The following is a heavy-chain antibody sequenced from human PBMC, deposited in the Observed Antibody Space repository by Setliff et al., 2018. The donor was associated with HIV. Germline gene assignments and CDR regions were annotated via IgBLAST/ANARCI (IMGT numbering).Heavy chain of an antibody. V-gene: IGHV4-59*12. CDR3: ARESGIVGAQGFDY. J-gene: IGHJ4*02. D-gene: IGHD1-26*01. Sequence: SETLSLTCTVSGGSISSYYWSWIRQPPGKGLEWIGYVSHSGSTSYNPSLNSRVTITINTSKRQFSLNLSSVTAADSAMYYCARESGIVGAQGFDYWSQGTLVTVSS. CDR2: VSHSGST. CDR1: GGSISSYY.